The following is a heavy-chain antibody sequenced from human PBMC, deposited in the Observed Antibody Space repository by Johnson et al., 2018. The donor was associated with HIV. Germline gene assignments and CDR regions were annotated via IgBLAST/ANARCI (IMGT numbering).Heavy chain of an antibody. CDR1: GLTFSSYG. CDR2: IWYDGRNN. Sequence: QVQLVESGGGVVQPGRSLRLSCAASGLTFSSYGMHWVRQAPGKGLEWVAVIWYDGRNNDYEDSVKGRFNISRDNSKNTLYLQMNSLRAEDTAVYYCAKALLLWFGEALHAFDIWGQGTMVTVSS. J-gene: IGHJ3*02. V-gene: IGHV3-33*06. D-gene: IGHD3-10*01. CDR3: AKALLLWFGEALHAFDI.